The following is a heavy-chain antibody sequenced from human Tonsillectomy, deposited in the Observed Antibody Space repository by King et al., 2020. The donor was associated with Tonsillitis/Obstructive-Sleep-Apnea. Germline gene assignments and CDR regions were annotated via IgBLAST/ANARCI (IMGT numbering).Heavy chain of an antibody. CDR1: GFTVSTNY. J-gene: IGHJ4*02. Sequence: VQLVESGGGLVQPGGSLRLSCAASGFTVSTNYMSWVRQAPGKGLEWVSVIYSGGSTYYAASVKGRFTISRDNSKNTLYLHMNSLRAEDTAVYYCARVGYSSGWYRSWGQGTLVTVSS. CDR2: IYSGGST. V-gene: IGHV3-66*01. D-gene: IGHD6-19*01. CDR3: ARVGYSSGWYRS.